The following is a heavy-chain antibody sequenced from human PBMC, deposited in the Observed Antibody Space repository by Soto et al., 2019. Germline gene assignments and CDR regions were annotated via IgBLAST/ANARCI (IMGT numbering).Heavy chain of an antibody. D-gene: IGHD6-19*01. J-gene: IGHJ4*02. CDR2: INAGNGNT. V-gene: IGHV1-3*01. CDR1: GYTFTSYA. Sequence: ASVKVSSKASGYTFTSYAMHWVRQAPGQRLEWMGWINAGNGNTKYSQKFQGRVTITRDTSASTAYMELSSLRSEDTAVYYCARGPGGWLHYFEYWGQGTLVTVSS. CDR3: ARGPGGWLHYFEY.